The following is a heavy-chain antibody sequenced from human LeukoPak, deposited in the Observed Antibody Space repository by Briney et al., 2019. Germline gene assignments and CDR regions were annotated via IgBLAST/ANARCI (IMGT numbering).Heavy chain of an antibody. J-gene: IGHJ4*02. CDR3: ARAGYSSSWCLGEATTFDY. Sequence: GASVKVSCKASGYTFTSYGISWVRQAPGQGLEWMGWISAYNGNTNYAQKLQGRVTMTTDTSTSTAYMELRSLRSDDTAVYYCARAGYSSSWCLGEATTFDYWGQGTLVTVSS. V-gene: IGHV1-18*01. CDR2: ISAYNGNT. CDR1: GYTFTSYG. D-gene: IGHD6-13*01.